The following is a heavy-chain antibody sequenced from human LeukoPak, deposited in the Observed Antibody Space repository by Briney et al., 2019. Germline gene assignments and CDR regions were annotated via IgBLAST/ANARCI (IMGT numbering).Heavy chain of an antibody. CDR2: ISSSGSTI. CDR1: GFTFSSYE. D-gene: IGHD7-27*01. J-gene: IGHJ3*02. CDR3: ARETGENAFDI. Sequence: PGGSLRLSCAASGFTFSSYEMNWVRQAPGRGLEWVSYISSSGSTIYYADSVKGRFTISRDNAKNSLYLQMNSLRAEDTAVYYCARETGENAFDIWGQGTTVTVSS. V-gene: IGHV3-48*03.